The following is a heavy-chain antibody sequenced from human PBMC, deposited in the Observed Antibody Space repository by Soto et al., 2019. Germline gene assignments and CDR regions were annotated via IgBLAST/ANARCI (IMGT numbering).Heavy chain of an antibody. J-gene: IGHJ4*02. Sequence: QVQLQESGPGLVKPSQTLSLTCTVSGGSISSGGYYWSWIRQHPGKGLEWIGYIYYTGSTYYNPSLXXXVXLSVDTSKTQFSLKLSSVTAADTAVYYCATLYMVRGVRTFDYWGQGTLVTVSS. D-gene: IGHD3-10*01. CDR3: ATLYMVRGVRTFDY. V-gene: IGHV4-31*03. CDR1: GGSISSGGYY. CDR2: IYYTGST.